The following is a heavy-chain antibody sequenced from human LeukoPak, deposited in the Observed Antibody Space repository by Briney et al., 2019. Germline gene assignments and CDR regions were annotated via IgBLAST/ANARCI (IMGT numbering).Heavy chain of an antibody. CDR1: GGSISSGGYY. V-gene: IGHV4-30-2*01. Sequence: SETLSLTCTVSGGSISSGGYYWSWIRQPPGKGLEWIGYIYHSGSTYYNPSLKSRVTISVDRSKNQFSLKLSSVTAADTAVYYCARALRFLEWLSTWGQGTLVTVSS. CDR3: ARALRFLEWLST. D-gene: IGHD3-3*01. CDR2: IYHSGST. J-gene: IGHJ5*02.